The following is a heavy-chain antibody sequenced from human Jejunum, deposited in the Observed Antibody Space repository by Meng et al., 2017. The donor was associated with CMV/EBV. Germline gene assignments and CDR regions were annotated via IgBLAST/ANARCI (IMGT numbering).Heavy chain of an antibody. CDR2: ITSGSGSI. D-gene: IGHD2-2*01. CDR1: GVSFSDCA. Sequence: SGVSFSDCARSWVRQTPGGGLEWISSITSGSGSIAYADSVKGRFTVSRDQSANTLYLQMNSLSADDTAVYYCARGYYGSLSTYLDYWGQGVLVTVSS. V-gene: IGHV3-23*01. J-gene: IGHJ4*02. CDR3: ARGYYGSLSTYLDY.